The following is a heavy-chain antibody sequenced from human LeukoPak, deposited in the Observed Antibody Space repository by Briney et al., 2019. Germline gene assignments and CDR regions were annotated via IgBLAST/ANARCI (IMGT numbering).Heavy chain of an antibody. D-gene: IGHD3-22*01. V-gene: IGHV4-39*07. J-gene: IGHJ4*02. CDR3: ARDSSGYAWDY. Sequence: SETLSLTCTVSGGSISSSDYFWGWIRQPPGKGLEWIGGVKYSGGAYYNPSLKSRVTVSVDTSESQFSLKLSSVTAADTAVYYCARDSSGYAWDYWGQGTLVTVSS. CDR2: VKYSGGA. CDR1: GGSISSSDYF.